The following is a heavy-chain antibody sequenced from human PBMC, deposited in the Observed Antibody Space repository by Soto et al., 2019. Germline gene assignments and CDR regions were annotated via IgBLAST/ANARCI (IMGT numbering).Heavy chain of an antibody. Sequence: LSLTCTVSGGSINSAGHSWGWVRQSPGKGLEWIGYSYHSGSSYCNPSLQSRVTISVDRSNNQFSLKMTSVTAADTAMYFCTRAERFPRSWFDPWGQGTQVTVSS. CDR2: SYHSGSS. CDR1: GGSINSAGHS. D-gene: IGHD3-10*01. V-gene: IGHV4-30-2*06. J-gene: IGHJ5*02. CDR3: TRAERFPRSWFDP.